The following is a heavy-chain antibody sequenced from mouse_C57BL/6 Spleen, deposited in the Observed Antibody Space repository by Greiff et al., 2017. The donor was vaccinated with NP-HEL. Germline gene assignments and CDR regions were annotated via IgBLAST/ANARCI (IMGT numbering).Heavy chain of an antibody. J-gene: IGHJ2*01. V-gene: IGHV5-17*01. CDR3: ARGGRFNY. D-gene: IGHD3-3*01. CDR2: ISSGRSTI. Sequence: EVKLMESGGGLVKPGGSLKLSCAASGFTFSDYGMHWVRQAPEKGLEWVAYISSGRSTIYYADTVKGRFTISRDNAKNTLFLQMTSLRSEDTAMYYCARGGRFNYWGQGTTLTVSS. CDR1: GFTFSDYG.